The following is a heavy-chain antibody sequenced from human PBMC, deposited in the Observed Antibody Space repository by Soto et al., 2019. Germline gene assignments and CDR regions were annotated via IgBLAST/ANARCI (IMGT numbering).Heavy chain of an antibody. J-gene: IGHJ4*02. Sequence: PGESLKISCKGSGYSFTSYWIGWVRQMPGKGLEWMGIIYPGDSDTRYSPSFQGQVTISADKSISTAYLQWSSLKASDTAMYYCARWSIVATTRSVAPLGYDYWGQGTLVTVSS. CDR2: IYPGDSDT. CDR3: ARWSIVATTRSVAPLGYDY. D-gene: IGHD5-12*01. CDR1: GYSFTSYW. V-gene: IGHV5-51*01.